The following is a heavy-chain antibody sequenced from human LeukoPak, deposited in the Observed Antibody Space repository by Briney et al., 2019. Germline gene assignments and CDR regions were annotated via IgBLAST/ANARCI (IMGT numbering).Heavy chain of an antibody. D-gene: IGHD3-16*01. CDR1: GGSISSYY. V-gene: IGHV4-59*01. J-gene: IGHJ4*02. Sequence: PSETLSLTCTVSGGSISSYYWSWIRLPPGKGLEWIGYIYYSGSTNYNPSLKSRVTISVDSSKNQFSLKLSSVTAADTAVYYCARVTFGGVYYFDYWGQGTLVTVSS. CDR3: ARVTFGGVYYFDY. CDR2: IYYSGST.